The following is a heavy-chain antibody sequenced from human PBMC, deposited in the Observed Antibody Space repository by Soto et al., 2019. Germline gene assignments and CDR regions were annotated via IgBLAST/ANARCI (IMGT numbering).Heavy chain of an antibody. CDR2: IHYSGST. V-gene: IGHV4-59*08. J-gene: IGHJ3*02. Sequence: TPPLTYSVSEGTIVDHGCRCIRQPPGKGLEWIGYIHYSGSTNYNPSLKSRVTISVDTSKNQFSLKLTSVTAADTAVYYCARLPTNSFDIWGEGTMVTGSS. CDR3: ARLPTNSFDI. CDR1: EGTIVDHG.